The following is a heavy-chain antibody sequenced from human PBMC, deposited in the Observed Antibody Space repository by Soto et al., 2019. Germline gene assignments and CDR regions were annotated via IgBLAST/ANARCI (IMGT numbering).Heavy chain of an antibody. J-gene: IGHJ4*02. Sequence: GESLKISCKGSGYSFVSYWIDWVRQMPGKGLEWMGSIYPGDSDTTYSPSIQGQVTISADKSSTTVYLQWNTLKASDTAMYYCAKTDGYEVEYWGQGTQVTVSS. CDR1: GYSFVSYW. CDR3: AKTDGYEVEY. D-gene: IGHD5-18*01. V-gene: IGHV5-51*01. CDR2: IYPGDSDT.